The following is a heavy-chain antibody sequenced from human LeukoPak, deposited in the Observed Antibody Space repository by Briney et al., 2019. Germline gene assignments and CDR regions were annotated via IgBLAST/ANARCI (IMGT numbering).Heavy chain of an antibody. D-gene: IGHD6-19*01. CDR1: GFTFSSYA. V-gene: IGHV3-23*01. CDR2: ISGSGGST. CDR3: AKDSSYSSGWYSNVDY. J-gene: IGHJ4*02. Sequence: GGSLRLSCAASGFTFSSYAMSWVRQAPGQGLEWVSAISGSGGSTYYADSVKGRFTISRDNSKNTLYLQMNSLRAEDTAVYYCAKDSSYSSGWYSNVDYWGQGTLVTVSS.